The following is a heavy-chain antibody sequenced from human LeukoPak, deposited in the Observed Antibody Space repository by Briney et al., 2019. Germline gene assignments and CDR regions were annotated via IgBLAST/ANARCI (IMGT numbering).Heavy chain of an antibody. Sequence: ASVKVSCKASGYTFISYDINGVRQASGQGLEWMGWMNPNNGRTGYAQKFQGRVTMTRNSSISTVYMELNTLRSEDTAVYYCARGSWITGTTSYYYHMDVWGKGTTVTVSS. D-gene: IGHD1-7*01. CDR1: GYTFISYD. V-gene: IGHV1-8*01. J-gene: IGHJ6*03. CDR2: MNPNNGRT. CDR3: ARGSWITGTTSYYYHMDV.